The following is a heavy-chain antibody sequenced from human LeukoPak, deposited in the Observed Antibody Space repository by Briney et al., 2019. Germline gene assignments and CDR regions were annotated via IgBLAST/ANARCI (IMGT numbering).Heavy chain of an antibody. CDR2: ISSSGTYT. Sequence: TGGSLRPSCAASGFTFSNAWMNWIRQAPGKGLEWVSYISSSGTYTNYADSVKGRFTISRDDAKNSLYLQMNSLRAEDTAVYYCARDRRYDYRDQENDAFAFWGQGTTVTVSS. J-gene: IGHJ3*01. V-gene: IGHV3-11*06. CDR1: GFTFSNAW. CDR3: ARDRRYDYRDQENDAFAF. D-gene: IGHD4-17*01.